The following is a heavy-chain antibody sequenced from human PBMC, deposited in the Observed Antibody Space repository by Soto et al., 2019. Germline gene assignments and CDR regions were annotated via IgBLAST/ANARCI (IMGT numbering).Heavy chain of an antibody. J-gene: IGHJ6*02. Sequence: VSGPRGEPTQTLILTCTFSGFSLTTGGMCVTWIRQPPGKALEWLALIDWDDVKYYSTSLKTRLTISRDTSKNQVVLTMTNMDPVDTASYYCARVTMVPATTGGYSLYYYGLDVWGQGITVTVSS. CDR3: ARVTMVPATTGGYSLYYYGLDV. V-gene: IGHV2-70*13. CDR2: IDWDDVK. CDR1: GFSLTTGGMC. D-gene: IGHD1-26*01.